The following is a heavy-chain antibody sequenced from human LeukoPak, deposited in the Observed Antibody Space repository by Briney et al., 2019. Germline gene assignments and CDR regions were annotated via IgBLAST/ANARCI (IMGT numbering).Heavy chain of an antibody. CDR3: ARENYYDRNWFDP. V-gene: IGHV3-53*01. CDR2: IYSGGST. J-gene: IGHJ5*02. D-gene: IGHD3-22*01. Sequence: GGSLRLSCAASGFTVSSNYMSWVRQAPGKGLEWVSVIYSGGSTYYADPVKGRFTISRDNSKNTLYLQMNSLRAEDTAVYYCARENYYDRNWFDPWGQGTLVTVSS. CDR1: GFTVSSNY.